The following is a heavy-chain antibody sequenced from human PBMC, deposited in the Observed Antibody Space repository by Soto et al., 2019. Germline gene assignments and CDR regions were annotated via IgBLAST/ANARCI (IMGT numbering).Heavy chain of an antibody. CDR2: INPNGDVT. V-gene: IGHV1-2*04. CDR3: AREGEGVGASTSVVCFNLDV. Sequence: QVQLLQSGVQVRKPGASGTVSCRSSGDSFNDYYIHWLRQAPGQGFEWMGWINPNGDVTKYAQKYKGWASTTKNTTNMTDLKKQSMLTSDTTADYYGAREGEGVGASTSVVCFNLDVWGKGTTVTVSS. D-gene: IGHD2-2*01. CDR1: GDSFNDYY. J-gene: IGHJ6*04.